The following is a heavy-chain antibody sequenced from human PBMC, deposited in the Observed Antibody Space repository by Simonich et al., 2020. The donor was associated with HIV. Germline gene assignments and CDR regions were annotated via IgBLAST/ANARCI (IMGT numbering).Heavy chain of an antibody. CDR3: ARGFYQRLYYFDY. CDR1: GGSFSGYY. J-gene: IGHJ4*02. Sequence: QVQLQQWGAGLLKPSETLSLTCAVYGGSFSGYYWSWICQHPGKGLAWIGEINHSGNTNYNPSLKSRVTISVDTSKNQFSLKMSSVTAADTAVYYCARGFYQRLYYFDYWGQGTLVTVSS. CDR2: INHSGNT. D-gene: IGHD2-2*01. V-gene: IGHV4-34*01.